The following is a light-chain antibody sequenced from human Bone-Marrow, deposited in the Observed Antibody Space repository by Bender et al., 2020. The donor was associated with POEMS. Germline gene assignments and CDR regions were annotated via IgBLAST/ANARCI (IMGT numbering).Light chain of an antibody. V-gene: IGLV3-25*03. Sequence: PPSVSVSPGQTATVTCSGDTLPKQSAYWYQQRPGQAPILLIYKVTERPSGIPERFSGSRSGTTVTLTISGVQAEDEADYYCQSADRRATYYVFGNGTEVSVL. J-gene: IGLJ1*01. CDR1: TLPKQS. CDR3: QSADRRATYYV. CDR2: KVT.